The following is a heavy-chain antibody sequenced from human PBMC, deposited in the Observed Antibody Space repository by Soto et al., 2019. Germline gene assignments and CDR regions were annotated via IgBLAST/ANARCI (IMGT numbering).Heavy chain of an antibody. J-gene: IGHJ6*02. Sequence: SETLSLTCTVSGGFVNSDTHSWSWIRQTPGKRLEWIGFIYSGGSTKNPSLRSRVTMSVDTSKNQFSLKLRSVIVADTAVYHCARFVRSCSATTCSTRADARGQGMTVTVSS. CDR1: GGFVNSDTHS. CDR3: ARFVRSCSATTCSTRADA. CDR2: IYSGGST. D-gene: IGHD2-2*01. V-gene: IGHV4-61*01.